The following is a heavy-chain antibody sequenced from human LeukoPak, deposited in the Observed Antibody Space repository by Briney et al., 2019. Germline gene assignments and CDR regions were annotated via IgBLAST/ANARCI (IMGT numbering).Heavy chain of an antibody. CDR3: AKEGLGYSYAPPDY. V-gene: IGHV3-30*18. D-gene: IGHD5-18*01. J-gene: IGHJ4*02. Sequence: GGSLRPSCAASGFTFSSYGMHWVRQAPGKGLEWVAVISYDGSNKYYADSVKGRLTISRDNSKNTLYLQMNSLRAEDTAVYYCAKEGLGYSYAPPDYWGQGTLVTVSS. CDR2: ISYDGSNK. CDR1: GFTFSSYG.